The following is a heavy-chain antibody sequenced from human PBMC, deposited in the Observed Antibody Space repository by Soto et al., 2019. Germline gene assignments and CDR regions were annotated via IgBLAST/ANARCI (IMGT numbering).Heavy chain of an antibody. D-gene: IGHD3-9*01. V-gene: IGHV3-73*01. CDR3: TSTYYDILTGSATPR. CDR1: GFTFSGSA. J-gene: IGHJ4*02. Sequence: PGGSLRLSCAASGFTFSGSAMHWVRQASGKGLEWVGRIRSKANSYATAYAASVKGRFTIFRDDSKNTAYLQMNSLKTEDTAVYYCTSTYYDILTGSATPRWGQGTLVTVSS. CDR2: IRSKANSYAT.